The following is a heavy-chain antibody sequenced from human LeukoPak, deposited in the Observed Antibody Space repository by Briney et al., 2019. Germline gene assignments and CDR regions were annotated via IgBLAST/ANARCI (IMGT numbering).Heavy chain of an antibody. J-gene: IGHJ6*03. CDR2: IYTSGST. D-gene: IGHD6-13*01. Sequence: SETLSLTCTVSGGSISSYYWSWIRQPPGKGLEGIGYIYTSGSTNYNPSLKSRVTISVDTSKNQFSLKLSSVTAADTAVYYCARHIRYSGSWYAVGYYYYMDVWGKGTTVTVSS. CDR1: GGSISSYY. V-gene: IGHV4-4*09. CDR3: ARHIRYSGSWYAVGYYYYMDV.